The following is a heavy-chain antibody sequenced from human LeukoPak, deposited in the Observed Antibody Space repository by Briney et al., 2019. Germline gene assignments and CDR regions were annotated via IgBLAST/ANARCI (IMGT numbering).Heavy chain of an antibody. CDR2: ISAYNGNT. D-gene: IGHD6-13*01. J-gene: IGHJ4*02. V-gene: IGHV1-18*01. Sequence: ASVKVSCKASGYTFTSYGISWVRQAPGQGLEWMGWISAYNGNTNYAQKLQGRVTMTTDTSTSTAYVELRSLRSDDTAVYYCARAYSSSWMDFDNWGQGTLVTVSS. CDR1: GYTFTSYG. CDR3: ARAYSSSWMDFDN.